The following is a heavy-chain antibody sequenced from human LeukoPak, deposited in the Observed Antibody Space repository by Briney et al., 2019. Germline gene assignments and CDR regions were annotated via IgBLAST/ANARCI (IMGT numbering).Heavy chain of an antibody. Sequence: GGSLRLSCAASGFTFSSYEMNWVRQAPGKGLEWVGRIKSIPDGGTPDYTAPVTGRFTISRDDSQNTLSLQMNSLKPEDTAVYYCTTSILWPGLFDHWGQGTLVTVSS. J-gene: IGHJ4*02. CDR2: IKSIPDGGTP. V-gene: IGHV3-15*01. CDR3: TTSILWPGLFDH. CDR1: GFTFSSYE. D-gene: IGHD2-21*01.